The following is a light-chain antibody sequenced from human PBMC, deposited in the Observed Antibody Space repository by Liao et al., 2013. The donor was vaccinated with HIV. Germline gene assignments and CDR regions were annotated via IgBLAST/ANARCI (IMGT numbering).Light chain of an antibody. J-gene: IGLJ3*02. CDR3: QVWDTSSDHVV. CDR2: YDT. V-gene: IGLV3-21*04. Sequence: YVLTQPPSVSVAPEETATITCGGDNIGRKTVHWYQQKPGQAPLLVIYYDTDRPSGVPERFSGSNSGNTATLTISRVEAGDEADYYCQVWDTSSDHVVFGGGTKLTVL. CDR1: NIGRKT.